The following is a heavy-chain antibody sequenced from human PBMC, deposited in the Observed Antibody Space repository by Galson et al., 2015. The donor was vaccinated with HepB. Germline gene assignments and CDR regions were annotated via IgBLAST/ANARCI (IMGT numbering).Heavy chain of an antibody. CDR2: ISSTSSTI. CDR3: TRDWRF. Sequence: LRLSCAASGFTFSTYSMNWVRQAPGKGLEWVSYISSTSSTIYYANSVKGRFTISRDNAKNSLYLQMSSLRDEDTAVYYCTRDWRFGGQGTVVTVSS. V-gene: IGHV3-48*02. CDR1: GFTFSTYS. D-gene: IGHD3-10*01. J-gene: IGHJ4*02.